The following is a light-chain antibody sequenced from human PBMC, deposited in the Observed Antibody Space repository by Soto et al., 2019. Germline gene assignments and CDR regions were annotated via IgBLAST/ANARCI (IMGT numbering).Light chain of an antibody. CDR3: QVLDSSLLHHV. V-gene: IGLV3-21*02. Sequence: SYELTQSPSVSVAPGQTARITCGGNNIGTKSVHWFQQRPGRAPVLVVFDDSDRPSGIPERFSGSKSGSTATLTITRVEAGDEADYYCQVLDSSLLHHVFGTGTKLTVL. J-gene: IGLJ1*01. CDR1: NIGTKS. CDR2: DDS.